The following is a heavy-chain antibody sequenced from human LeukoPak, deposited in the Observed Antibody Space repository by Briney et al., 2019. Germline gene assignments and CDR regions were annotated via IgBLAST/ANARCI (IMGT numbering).Heavy chain of an antibody. D-gene: IGHD3-3*01. Sequence: GGSLRLSCAASGFTFSSYGMHWVRQAPGKGLEWVAFIRYDGSNKYHADSVKGRFTISRDNSKNALYLQMNSLRAEDTAVYYCATLPYYDFWSGTHYYMDVWGKGTTVTVSS. CDR3: ATLPYYDFWSGTHYYMDV. CDR1: GFTFSSYG. V-gene: IGHV3-30*02. CDR2: IRYDGSNK. J-gene: IGHJ6*03.